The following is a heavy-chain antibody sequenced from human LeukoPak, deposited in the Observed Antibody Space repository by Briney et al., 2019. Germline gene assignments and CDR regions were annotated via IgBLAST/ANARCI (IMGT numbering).Heavy chain of an antibody. D-gene: IGHD3-10*01. J-gene: IGHJ6*04. V-gene: IGHV3-48*03. CDR3: AELGITMIGGV. CDR1: GFTFTNYA. Sequence: GGSLRLSCATSGFTFTNYAMNWVRQAPGKGLEWVSYISSSGSTIYYADSVKGRFTISRDNAKNSLYLQMNSLRAEDTAVYYCAELGITMIGGVWGKGTTVTISS. CDR2: ISSSGSTI.